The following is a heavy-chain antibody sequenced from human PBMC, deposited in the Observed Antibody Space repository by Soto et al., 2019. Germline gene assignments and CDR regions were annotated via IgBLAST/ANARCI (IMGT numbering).Heavy chain of an antibody. CDR1: GFTFGSYS. J-gene: IGHJ6*02. CDR2: ISSSSSYI. Sequence: EVQLVESGGGLVKPGGSLRLSCAASGFTFGSYSMNWVRQTPGKGLEWVSSISSSSSYISYADSVKGRFTISRDNAKNSLYLQLNSLRAEDTAVYYCARDVRFCVISSCFANGYYYYGMNVWGQGTTVTVSS. CDR3: ARDVRFCVISSCFANGYYYYGMNV. D-gene: IGHD2-2*01. V-gene: IGHV3-21*04.